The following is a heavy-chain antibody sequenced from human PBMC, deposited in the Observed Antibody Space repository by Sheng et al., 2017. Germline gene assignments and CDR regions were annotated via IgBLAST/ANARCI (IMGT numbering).Heavy chain of an antibody. J-gene: IGHJ4*02. CDR1: GGSFSGYY. CDR2: INHSGST. D-gene: IGHD6-13*01. Sequence: QVQLQQWGAGLLKPSETLSLTCAVYGGSFSGYYWSWIRQPPGKGLEWIGEINHSGSTNYNPSLKSRVTISVDTSKNQFSLKLSSVTAADTAVYYCARLVIAAAETDYWGQGTLVTVSS. V-gene: IGHV4-34*01. CDR3: ARLVIAAAETDY.